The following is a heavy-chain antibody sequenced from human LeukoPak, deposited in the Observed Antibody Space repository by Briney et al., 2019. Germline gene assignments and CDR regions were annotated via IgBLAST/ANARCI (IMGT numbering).Heavy chain of an antibody. Sequence: GGSLRLSCAASGFTFSSYAMSWVRQAPGKGLEWVSAISGSGDSTYYADSVKGRFTISRDNSKNTLYLQMNSLRAEDTAVYYCAKAQGYDLDAFDIWGQGTMVTVSS. CDR1: GFTFSSYA. D-gene: IGHD5-12*01. V-gene: IGHV3-23*01. CDR3: AKAQGYDLDAFDI. CDR2: ISGSGDST. J-gene: IGHJ3*02.